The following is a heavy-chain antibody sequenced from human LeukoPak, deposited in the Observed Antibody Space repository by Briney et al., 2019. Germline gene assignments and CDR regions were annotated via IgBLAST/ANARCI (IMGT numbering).Heavy chain of an antibody. Sequence: ASVKVSCKASGYTFTGYYTHWVRQAPGQGLEWMGWINPNSGGTNYAQKFQGRVTMTRDTSISTAYMELSRLRSDDTAVYYCARDRGVRGVIPDYWGQGTLVTVSS. CDR2: INPNSGGT. D-gene: IGHD3-10*01. V-gene: IGHV1-2*02. J-gene: IGHJ4*02. CDR1: GYTFTGYY. CDR3: ARDRGVRGVIPDY.